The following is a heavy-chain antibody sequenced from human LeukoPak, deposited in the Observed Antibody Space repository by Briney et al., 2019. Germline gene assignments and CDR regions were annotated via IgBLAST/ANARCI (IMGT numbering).Heavy chain of an antibody. D-gene: IGHD3-9*01. CDR1: VGTFTSYV. CDR2: IIPLLGIR. J-gene: IGHJ4*02. CDR3: ARSLRYFDWPNVAVAGDLFDS. Sequence: SSEKVSRKASVGTFTSYVICWVRQATRHRREWRGRIIPLLGIRNYSQQFEGRVTITADTSASTAYMEPSRMRYDDSGLDYCARSLRYFDWPNVAVAGDLFDSWGQGNLVSVSS. V-gene: IGHV1-69*04.